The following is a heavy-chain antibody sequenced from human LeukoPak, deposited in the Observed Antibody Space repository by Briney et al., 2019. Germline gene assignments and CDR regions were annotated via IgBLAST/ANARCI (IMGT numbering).Heavy chain of an antibody. CDR3: ARYTSRYYYDSSGPLAVRDP. D-gene: IGHD3-22*01. CDR2: IIPIFGTA. Sequence: ASVKVSCKASGGTFSSYAISWVRQAPGQGLEWMGGIIPIFGTANYAQKFQGRVTITTDEATSTAYMELSSLRAEDTAVYYCARYTSRYYYDSSGPLAVRDPWGQGTLVTVSS. J-gene: IGHJ5*02. CDR1: GGTFSSYA. V-gene: IGHV1-69*05.